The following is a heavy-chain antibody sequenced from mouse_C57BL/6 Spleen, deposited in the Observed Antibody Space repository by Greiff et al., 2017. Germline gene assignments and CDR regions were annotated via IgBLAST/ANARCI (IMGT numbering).Heavy chain of an antibody. CDR1: GYSFTSYY. D-gene: IGHD2-3*01. Sequence: VKLMESGPELVKPGASVKISCKASGYSFTSYYIHWVKQRPGQGLEWIGWIYPGSGNTKYNEKFKGKATLTADTSSSTAYMQLSSLTSEDSAVYYCARDLNDGAMDYWGQGTSVTVSS. J-gene: IGHJ4*01. CDR3: ARDLNDGAMDY. CDR2: IYPGSGNT. V-gene: IGHV1-66*01.